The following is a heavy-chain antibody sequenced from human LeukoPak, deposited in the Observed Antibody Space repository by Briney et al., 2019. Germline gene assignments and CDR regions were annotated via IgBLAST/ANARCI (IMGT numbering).Heavy chain of an antibody. J-gene: IGHJ5*02. V-gene: IGHV4-34*01. Sequence: SETLSVTCAVYGGSFSGYYWSWIRQPPGKGLEWIGEINHSGSTNYNPSLKSRVTISVDTSKNQFSLKLSSVTAADTAVYYCARALMTTSSWFDPWGQGTLVTVSS. D-gene: IGHD4-11*01. CDR1: GGSFSGYY. CDR2: INHSGST. CDR3: ARALMTTSSWFDP.